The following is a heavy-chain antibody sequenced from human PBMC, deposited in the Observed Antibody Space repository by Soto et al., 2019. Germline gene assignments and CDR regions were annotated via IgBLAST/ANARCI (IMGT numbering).Heavy chain of an antibody. V-gene: IGHV4-4*02. CDR1: SDSITSSNW. D-gene: IGHD5-12*01. CDR3: ARNRYGGYDFDY. J-gene: IGHJ4*02. Sequence: QVQLQESGPGLVKPSGTLSLTCAVSSDSITSSNWWSWVRQSPGKGLEWIGEVSHSGSTNYIPSLKSRVTISVDKSRNQFSLRLNSVTAADTAVNYCARNRYGGYDFDYWGQGTLVTVSS. CDR2: VSHSGST.